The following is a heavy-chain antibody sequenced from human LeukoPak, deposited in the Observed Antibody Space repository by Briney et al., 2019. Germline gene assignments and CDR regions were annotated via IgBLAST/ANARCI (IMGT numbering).Heavy chain of an antibody. Sequence: SETLSLTCIDPGGSILGSSYYWGWIRQPPGKGLEWIGSIYYSGSTYYNPSLKSRVTISVDTSKNQFSLKLSSVTAADTAVYYCASPSVDYDQNSWGHGTLVTVSS. CDR1: GGSILGSSYY. CDR3: ASPSVDYDQNS. CDR2: IYYSGST. V-gene: IGHV4-39*01. J-gene: IGHJ5*01. D-gene: IGHD3-22*01.